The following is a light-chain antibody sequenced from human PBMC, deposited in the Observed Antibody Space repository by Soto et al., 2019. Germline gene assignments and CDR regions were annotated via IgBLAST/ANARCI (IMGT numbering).Light chain of an antibody. CDR2: SAS. CDR1: QDISVD. Sequence: DIQMTQSPSSLSASVGDRVTITCRASQDISVDLAWYQQKPGKVPKLLIYSASTVQSGVPSRFSGSGSGTDFTLIISSLQPEDVATYYCQKFHTYPLTFGQGKRLE. J-gene: IGKJ5*01. CDR3: QKFHTYPLT. V-gene: IGKV1-27*01.